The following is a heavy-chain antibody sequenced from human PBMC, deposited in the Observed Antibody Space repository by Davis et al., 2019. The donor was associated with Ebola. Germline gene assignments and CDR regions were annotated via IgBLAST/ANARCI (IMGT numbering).Heavy chain of an antibody. CDR3: ARGITIFGVVIIDAFDI. J-gene: IGHJ3*02. Sequence: PGGSLRLSCAASEFTLSNYAMSWVRQAPGKGLEWVSSISSSSSYIYYADSVKGRFTISRDNAKNSLYLQMNSLRAEDTAVYYCARGITIFGVVIIDAFDIWGQGTMVTVSS. CDR2: ISSSSSYI. V-gene: IGHV3-21*01. CDR1: EFTLSNYA. D-gene: IGHD3-3*01.